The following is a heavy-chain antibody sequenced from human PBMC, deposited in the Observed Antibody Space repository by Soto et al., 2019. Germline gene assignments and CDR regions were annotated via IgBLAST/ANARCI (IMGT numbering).Heavy chain of an antibody. CDR2: IYSGGAI. V-gene: IGHV3-66*01. J-gene: IGHJ6*02. CDR3: ARDFGSDATGYYGMDV. Sequence: EVQVVESGGGLVQPGGSLRLSCAASGFTVSSNYMSWVGQTPGKGLEWVSLIYSGGAIVYADSVMGRFTVSRDNSRNTLYLQMSSLRAEDTAVYFCARDFGSDATGYYGMDVWGQGTTVTVSS. CDR1: GFTVSSNY. D-gene: IGHD3-10*01.